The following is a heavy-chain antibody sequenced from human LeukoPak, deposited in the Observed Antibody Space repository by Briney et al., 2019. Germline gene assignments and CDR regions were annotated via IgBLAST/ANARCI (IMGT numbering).Heavy chain of an antibody. D-gene: IGHD6-19*01. Sequence: GRSLRLSCAASGFTFSSYAMHWVRQAPGKGLEWVAVISYDGSNKYYADSVKGRFTISRDNSKNTLYLQMNSLRAEDTAVYYCARVYDRSGWYVDAFDIWGRGTMVTVSS. V-gene: IGHV3-30-3*01. CDR2: ISYDGSNK. CDR1: GFTFSSYA. J-gene: IGHJ3*02. CDR3: ARVYDRSGWYVDAFDI.